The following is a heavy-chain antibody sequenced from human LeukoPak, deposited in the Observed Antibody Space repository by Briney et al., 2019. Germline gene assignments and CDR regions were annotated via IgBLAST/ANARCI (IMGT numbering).Heavy chain of an antibody. Sequence: SETLSLTCTVSGYSISSGYYWGWIRQPPGKGLEWIGSIYHSGSTYYNPSLKSRVTISVDTSKNQFSLKLSSVTAADTAVYYCARGDSSGWYGGEDWYFDSWGQGTLVTVSS. CDR1: GYSISSGYY. CDR3: ARGDSSGWYGGEDWYFDS. J-gene: IGHJ4*02. D-gene: IGHD6-19*01. V-gene: IGHV4-38-2*02. CDR2: IYHSGST.